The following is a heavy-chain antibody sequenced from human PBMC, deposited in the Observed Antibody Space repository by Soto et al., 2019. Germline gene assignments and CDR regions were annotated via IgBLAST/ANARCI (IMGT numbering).Heavy chain of an antibody. CDR2: INHSGST. CDR3: ARVGYGDRDAFDI. J-gene: IGHJ3*02. D-gene: IGHD4-17*01. V-gene: IGHV4-34*01. Sequence: PSETLSLTCAVYGGSFSGYYWSWIRQPPGKGLEWIGEINHSGSTNYNPSLKSRVTISVDTSKNQFSLKLSSVTAADTAVYYCARVGYGDRDAFDIWGQGTMVTVS. CDR1: GGSFSGYY.